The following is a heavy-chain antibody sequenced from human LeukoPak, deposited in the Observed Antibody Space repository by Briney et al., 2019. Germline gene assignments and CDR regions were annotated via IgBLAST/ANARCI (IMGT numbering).Heavy chain of an antibody. D-gene: IGHD6-13*01. J-gene: IGHJ4*02. V-gene: IGHV3-53*01. CDR3: AKGRSGIAAAGLNY. CDR1: GFTVSSNY. CDR2: IYSGGST. Sequence: GGSLRLSCAASGFTVSSNYMSWVRQAPGKGLEWVSVIYSGGSTYYADSVKGRFTISRDNSKNTLYLQMNSLRAEDTAVYYCAKGRSGIAAAGLNYWGQGTLVTVSS.